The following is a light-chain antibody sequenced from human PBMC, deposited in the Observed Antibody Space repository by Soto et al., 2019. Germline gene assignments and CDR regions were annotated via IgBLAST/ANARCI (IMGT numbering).Light chain of an antibody. V-gene: IGKV3-20*01. CDR1: QSVSSGY. CDR3: QQYSRSPPT. J-gene: IGKJ1*01. Sequence: NVVKESPGTLSLKQGERATLPCRASQSVSSGYLAWYQQKPGQGPRLFIYGASSRATGTPDRFSGSGSGTDFNLTISRLEPEDFAVYYCQQYSRSPPTFGQGTNVDIK. CDR2: GAS.